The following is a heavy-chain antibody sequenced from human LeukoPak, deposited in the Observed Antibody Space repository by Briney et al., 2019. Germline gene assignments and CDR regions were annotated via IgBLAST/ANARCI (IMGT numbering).Heavy chain of an antibody. CDR2: IYYSGST. CDR3: ARAHYDSSGYYLNWFDP. J-gene: IGHJ5*02. CDR1: GGSISSYY. V-gene: IGHV4-59*01. Sequence: SETLSLTCTVSGGSISSYYWSWIRQPPGKGLEWIGYIYYSGSTYYNPSLKSRVTISVDTSKNQFSLKLSSVTAADTAVYYCARAHYDSSGYYLNWFDPWGQGTLVTVSS. D-gene: IGHD3-22*01.